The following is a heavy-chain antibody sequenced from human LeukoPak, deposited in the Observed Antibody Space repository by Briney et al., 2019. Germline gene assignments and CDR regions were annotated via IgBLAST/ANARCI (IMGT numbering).Heavy chain of an antibody. J-gene: IGHJ4*02. CDR1: GFTFDGYA. D-gene: IGHD4-17*01. CDR3: AKGVGYGDYEFYFDY. V-gene: IGHV3-9*03. Sequence: GGSLRLSCAASGFTFDGYAMHWVRQAPGKGLEWVSGISWNSGSIGYADSVKGRFTISRDNAKNSLYLQMNSLRAEDMALYYCAKGVGYGDYEFYFDYWGQGTLVTVSS. CDR2: ISWNSGSI.